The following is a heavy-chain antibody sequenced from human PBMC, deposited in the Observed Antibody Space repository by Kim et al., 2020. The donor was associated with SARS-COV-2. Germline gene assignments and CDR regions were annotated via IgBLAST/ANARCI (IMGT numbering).Heavy chain of an antibody. D-gene: IGHD1-1*01. J-gene: IGHJ6*02. CDR3: ARFPPEMATTQSVIYYYYGMDV. CDR1: GGSFSGYY. Sequence: SETLSLTCAVYGGSFSGYYWSWIRQPPGKGLEWIGEINHSGSTNYNPSLKSRVTISVDTSKNQFSLKLSSVTAADTAVYYCARFPPEMATTQSVIYYYYGMDVWGQGTTVTVSS. V-gene: IGHV4-34*01. CDR2: INHSGST.